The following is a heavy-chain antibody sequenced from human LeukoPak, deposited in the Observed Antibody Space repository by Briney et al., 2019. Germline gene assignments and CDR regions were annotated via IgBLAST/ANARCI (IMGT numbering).Heavy chain of an antibody. D-gene: IGHD4-17*01. CDR1: GGSISSYY. CDR2: IHYSGST. Sequence: SETLSLTCTVSGGSISSYYWSWIRQPPGKGLEWIGYIHYSGSTNYNPSLKSRVTISVDTSKNQFSLKLSSVTAADTAVYYCAREQYADLIFDSWGPGTLVTVSS. J-gene: IGHJ4*02. V-gene: IGHV4-59*01. CDR3: AREQYADLIFDS.